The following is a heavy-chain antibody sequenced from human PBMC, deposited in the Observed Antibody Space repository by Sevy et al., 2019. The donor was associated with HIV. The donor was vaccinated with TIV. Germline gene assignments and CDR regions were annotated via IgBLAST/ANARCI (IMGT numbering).Heavy chain of an antibody. Sequence: SETLSVTCTVSGGSISSYYWSWIRQPPGKGLEWIGYIYYSGSTNYNPSLKSRVTISVDTSKNQFSLKLSSVTAADTAVYYCARAFGYCSSTSCYGGALFDYWGQGTLVTVSS. CDR2: IYYSGST. CDR3: ARAFGYCSSTSCYGGALFDY. CDR1: GGSISSYY. V-gene: IGHV4-59*01. J-gene: IGHJ4*02. D-gene: IGHD2-2*03.